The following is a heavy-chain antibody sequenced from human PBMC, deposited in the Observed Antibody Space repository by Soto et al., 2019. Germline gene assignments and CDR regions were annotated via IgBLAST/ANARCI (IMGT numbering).Heavy chain of an antibody. V-gene: IGHV1-69*01. CDR3: ASDFWSGFHYYYGMDV. D-gene: IGHD3-3*01. Sequence: QVQLVQSGAEVKKPGSSVKVSCKASGGTFSSYAISWVRQAPGQGLEWVGGIIPIFGTANYAQKFQGRVTITADESTSTAYMELSSLRSEDTAVYYCASDFWSGFHYYYGMDVWGQGTTVTVSS. CDR1: GGTFSSYA. J-gene: IGHJ6*02. CDR2: IIPIFGTA.